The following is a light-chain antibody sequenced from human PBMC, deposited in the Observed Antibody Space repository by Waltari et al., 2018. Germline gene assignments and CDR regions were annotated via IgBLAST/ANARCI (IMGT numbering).Light chain of an antibody. J-gene: IGLJ3*02. CDR2: DND. Sequence: QSVLTQAPSVSAAPGQKFPISSSGRRPTLGNKSVSWYQQFPGTAPKLLMYDNDKRPSGIPDRFSASKSGTSATLGITGLQTGDEANYYCGTWDTSLSAWVFGGGTKLTVL. CDR1: RPTLGNKS. CDR3: GTWDTSLSAWV. V-gene: IGLV1-51*01.